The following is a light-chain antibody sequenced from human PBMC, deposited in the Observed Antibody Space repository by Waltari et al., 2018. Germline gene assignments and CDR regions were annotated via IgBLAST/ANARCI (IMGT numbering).Light chain of an antibody. CDR1: QSLLHSNGNTY. J-gene: IGKJ4*01. CDR2: FGS. CDR3: MQATHAIT. Sequence: DIVMTQSPLSLPVTPGEPASISCRSSQSLLHSNGNTYLEWYLQKPGQSPQLLLYFGSSRASGVPDRFSGSGSGTDFTLKISRVEAEDVGVYYCMQATHAITFGGGTKVEIK. V-gene: IGKV2-28*01.